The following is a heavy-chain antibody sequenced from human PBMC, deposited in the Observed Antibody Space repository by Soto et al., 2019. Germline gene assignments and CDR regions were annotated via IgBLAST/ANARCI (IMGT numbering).Heavy chain of an antibody. CDR3: ARGSVMGGTDNWFDP. J-gene: IGHJ5*02. CDR2: IYYSGST. D-gene: IGHD3-16*01. CDR1: GGSISSGGYY. Sequence: QVQLQESGPGLVKPSQTLSLTCTVSGGSISSGGYYWSWIRQHPGKGLEWIGYIYYSGSTYYNPSLKSRVTISVDTSKNQFSLKLSSVTAADTAVYYCARGSVMGGTDNWFDPWGQGTLVTVSS. V-gene: IGHV4-31*03.